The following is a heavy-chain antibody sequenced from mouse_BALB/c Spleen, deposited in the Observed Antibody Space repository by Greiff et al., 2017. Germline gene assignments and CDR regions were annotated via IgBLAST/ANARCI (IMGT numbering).Heavy chain of an antibody. CDR3: AYGSSYFDY. J-gene: IGHJ2*01. D-gene: IGHD1-1*01. CDR2: INPSTGYT. CDR1: GYTFTSYW. Sequence: VKLVESGAELAKPGASVKMSCKASGYTFTSYWMHWVKQRPGQGLEWIGYINPSTGYTEYNQKFKDKATLTADKSSSTAYMQLSSLTSEDSAVYYCAYGSSYFDYWGQGTTLTVSS. V-gene: IGHV1-7*01.